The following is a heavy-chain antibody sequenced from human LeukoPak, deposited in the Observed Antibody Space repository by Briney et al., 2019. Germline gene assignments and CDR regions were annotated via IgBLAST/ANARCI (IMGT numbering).Heavy chain of an antibody. D-gene: IGHD3-10*01. Sequence: GGSLRLSCAASGFTFSSYEMNWVRQAPGKGLEWVSYISSSGSTIYYADSVKGRFTISRDNAKNSLYLQMNSQRAEDTAVYYCARDRLWFGDYYYYGMDVWGKGTTVTVSS. CDR3: ARDRLWFGDYYYYGMDV. CDR1: GFTFSSYE. CDR2: ISSSGSTI. J-gene: IGHJ6*04. V-gene: IGHV3-48*03.